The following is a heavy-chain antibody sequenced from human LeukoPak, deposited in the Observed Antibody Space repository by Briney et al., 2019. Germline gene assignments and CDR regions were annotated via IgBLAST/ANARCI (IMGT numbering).Heavy chain of an antibody. CDR2: IYYSGST. V-gene: IGHV4-59*01. CDR3: AGIGDFWSGYTDDY. CDR1: GGSISSYY. J-gene: IGHJ4*02. Sequence: SETLSLTCTVSGGSISSYYWSWIRQPPGKGLEWIGYIYYSGSTNYNPSLKSRVTISVDTSKNQFSLKLSSVTAADTAVYYCAGIGDFWSGYTDDYWGQGTLVTVSS. D-gene: IGHD3-3*01.